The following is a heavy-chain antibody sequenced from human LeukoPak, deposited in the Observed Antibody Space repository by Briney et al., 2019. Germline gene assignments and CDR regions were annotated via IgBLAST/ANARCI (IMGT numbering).Heavy chain of an antibody. D-gene: IGHD3-22*01. CDR3: AKDQGMYYYGSSPSGH. J-gene: IGHJ1*01. Sequence: GGSLRLSCAVSGFTFSSYAMSWVRQAPGKGLEWVSAISGSGGSTYYADSVKGRFTISRDNSKNTLYLQMNSLRAEDTAVYYCAKDQGMYYYGSSPSGHWGQGTLVTVSS. V-gene: IGHV3-23*01. CDR1: GFTFSSYA. CDR2: ISGSGGST.